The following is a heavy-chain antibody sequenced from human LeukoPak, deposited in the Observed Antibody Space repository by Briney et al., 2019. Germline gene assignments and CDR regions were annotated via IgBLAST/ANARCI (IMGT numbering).Heavy chain of an antibody. V-gene: IGHV3-48*02. J-gene: IGHJ4*02. D-gene: IGHD4-17*01. CDR3: ASLRFYGDYADY. CDR2: ISSSSSTI. Sequence: GGSLRLSCAASGFTFSTYSMNWVRQTPGKGLEWVSYISSSSSTIYYADSVKGRFTISRDNAKDSLYLQMNSLRDEDTAVYYCASLRFYGDYADYWGQGTLVTVSS. CDR1: GFTFSTYS.